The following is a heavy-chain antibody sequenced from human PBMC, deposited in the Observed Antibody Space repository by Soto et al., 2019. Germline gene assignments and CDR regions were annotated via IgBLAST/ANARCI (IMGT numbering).Heavy chain of an antibody. CDR1: GVSIDNFF. CDR3: ARDRGGITVASKPLGEWFDP. J-gene: IGHJ5*02. Sequence: QVQLQESGPRLVRPSETLSLTCTVSGVSIDNFFWSWIRQSPGKGLEWIGYVSRGGSAAYMSEGDTTNYTPSLECRATISLDLPKNQFALKLTSVAAADTAVYYCARDRGGITVASKPLGEWFDPWGQGTLVTVSS. CDR2: VSRGGSAAYMSEGDTT. D-gene: IGHD5-12*01. V-gene: IGHV4-4*08.